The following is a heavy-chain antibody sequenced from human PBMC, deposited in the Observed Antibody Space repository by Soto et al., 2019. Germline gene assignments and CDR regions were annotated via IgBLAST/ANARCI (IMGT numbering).Heavy chain of an antibody. CDR2: INGYNGDT. J-gene: IGHJ6*02. D-gene: IGHD2-8*01. Sequence: ASVKVSCKASGYTFTRYGISWVRQAPGQGLGWMGWINGYNGDTNYAQKFQDRVSMTIDTSTGTAYMELRSLTSDDTAIYYCAKNGQPPYYYYGLDVWGQGTKVTVSS. V-gene: IGHV1-18*01. CDR3: AKNGQPPYYYYGLDV. CDR1: GYTFTRYG.